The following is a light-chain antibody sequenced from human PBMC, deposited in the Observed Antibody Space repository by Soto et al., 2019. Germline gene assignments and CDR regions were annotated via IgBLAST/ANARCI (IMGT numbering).Light chain of an antibody. V-gene: IGKV3-11*01. CDR1: QSVSSY. CDR3: QQRSNWPPYT. CDR2: DAS. J-gene: IGKJ2*01. Sequence: EIVLTQSPATLSLSPGDRATLSCRASQSVSSYLACYQQKPGPAPRLLIYDASNRATGIPARFSGSGSGTDFTLTISSLEPEDFAVYYCQQRSNWPPYTFGQGTKLEIK.